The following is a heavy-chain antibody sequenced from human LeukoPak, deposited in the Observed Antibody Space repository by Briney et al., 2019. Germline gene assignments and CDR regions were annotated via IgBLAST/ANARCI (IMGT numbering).Heavy chain of an antibody. V-gene: IGHV3-23*01. J-gene: IGHJ3*02. D-gene: IGHD3-22*01. CDR2: ISGSGGST. CDR1: GFSVSSTY. Sequence: PGGSLRLSCAASGFSVSSTYMSWVRHAPGKGLEWVSAISGSGGSTYYADSVKGRFTISRDNSKNTLYLQINSLRAEDTAVYYCAKGIVVVISGNAFDIWGQGTMVTVSS. CDR3: AKGIVVVISGNAFDI.